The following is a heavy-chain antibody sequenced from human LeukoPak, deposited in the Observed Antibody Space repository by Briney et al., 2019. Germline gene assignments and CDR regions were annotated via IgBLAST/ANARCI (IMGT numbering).Heavy chain of an antibody. CDR1: GGSMNTYY. J-gene: IGHJ3*02. CDR3: ARESKMGAIVAGAFDI. Sequence: SETLSLTCTVSGGSMNTYYWSWIRQTPGKGLECIGYIYHSGSTYYNPSLKSRVTISLDTSKNQFSLKLSSVTAADTAVYYCARESKMGAIVAGAFDIWGQGTVVTDSS. D-gene: IGHD1-26*01. CDR2: IYHSGST. V-gene: IGHV4-4*08.